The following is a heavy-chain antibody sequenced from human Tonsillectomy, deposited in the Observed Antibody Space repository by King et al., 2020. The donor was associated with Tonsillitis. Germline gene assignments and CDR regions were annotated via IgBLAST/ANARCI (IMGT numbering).Heavy chain of an antibody. CDR2: ITGSGGTT. CDR3: AKFLFEWLLPDDAFDI. D-gene: IGHD3-9*01. CDR1: GFTFSSYA. J-gene: IGHJ3*02. V-gene: IGHV3-23*04. Sequence: VQLVESGGGLLQPGGSLRLSCATSGFTFSSYAMTWVRQAPGEGLEWVSGITGSGGTTYSADSVKGRFTISRDNSKNTVYLEMNNLSAEDTAVYYCAKFLFEWLLPDDAFDIWGQGTLVTVSS.